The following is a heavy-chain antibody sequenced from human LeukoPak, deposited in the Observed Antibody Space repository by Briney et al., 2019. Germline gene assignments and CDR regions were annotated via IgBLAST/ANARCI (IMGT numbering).Heavy chain of an antibody. Sequence: GGSLRLSCAASGFTFSSYWMHWVRQAPGKGLVWASRINSDGSSTSYADSVKGRFTISRDNAKNTLYLQMNSLRAEDTAVYYCARGAFYYGMDVWGQGTTVTVSS. CDR2: INSDGSST. CDR1: GFTFSSYW. V-gene: IGHV3-74*01. J-gene: IGHJ6*02. CDR3: ARGAFYYGMDV. D-gene: IGHD1-26*01.